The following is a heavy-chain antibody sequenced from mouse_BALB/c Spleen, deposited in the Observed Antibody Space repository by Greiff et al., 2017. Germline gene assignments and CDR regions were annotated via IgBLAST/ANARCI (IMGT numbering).Heavy chain of an antibody. Sequence: VQLQQSGAELVRPGASVKLSCKASGYTFTSYWMNWVKQRPEQGLEWIGRLDPYDSETHYNQKFKDKAILTVDTSSSTAYMQLSSLTSEDAEFYYCARTGNYYAMDYWGQGTSVTVSS. CDR3: ARTGNYYAMDY. V-gene: IGHV1-52*01. CDR2: LDPYDSET. D-gene: IGHD2-1*01. J-gene: IGHJ4*01. CDR1: GYTFTSYW.